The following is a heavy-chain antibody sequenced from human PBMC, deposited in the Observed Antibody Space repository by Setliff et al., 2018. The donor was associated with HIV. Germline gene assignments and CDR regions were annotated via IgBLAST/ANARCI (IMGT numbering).Heavy chain of an antibody. CDR2: IYNSAST. J-gene: IGHJ5*02. V-gene: IGHV4-4*09. Sequence: SETLSLTCTVSGGSISSYYWSWIRQPPGKGLEWIGYIYNSASTSYNPPLQSRVTISVDTSKNQFSLKLSSVTAADTAVYYCARRIDNSGSLPAKNWFDTWGQGRLVTVSS. D-gene: IGHD3-10*01. CDR3: ARRIDNSGSLPAKNWFDT. CDR1: GGSISSYY.